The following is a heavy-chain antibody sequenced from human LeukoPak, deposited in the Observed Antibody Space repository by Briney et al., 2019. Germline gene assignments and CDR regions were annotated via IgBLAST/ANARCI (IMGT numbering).Heavy chain of an antibody. CDR2: MNPNSGNT. CDR3: ASPTAYSSSLLT. CDR1: GYTFTSYD. V-gene: IGHV1-8*01. J-gene: IGHJ4*02. Sequence: GASVKVSCKSSGYTFTSYDINWVRQATGQGLEWMGWMNPNSGNTGYAQKFQGRVTMTMNTSITTAYMELSSLRSEDTAVYYCASPTAYSSSLLTWGQGTLVTVSS. D-gene: IGHD6-19*01.